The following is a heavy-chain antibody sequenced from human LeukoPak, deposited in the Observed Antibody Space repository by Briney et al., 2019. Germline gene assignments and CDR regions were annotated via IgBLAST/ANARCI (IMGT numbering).Heavy chain of an antibody. CDR1: GFTFSSSP. Sequence: GGSLRLSCAASGFTFSSSPMSWVRQAPGKGLEWVSVVSTGGENTHFADSVKGRFTISRDNSKNTLYLQMNSLRAEDTAIYYCATMYWLASWGQGTLVTVSS. V-gene: IGHV3-23*01. CDR2: VSTGGENT. J-gene: IGHJ5*01. CDR3: ATMYWLAS.